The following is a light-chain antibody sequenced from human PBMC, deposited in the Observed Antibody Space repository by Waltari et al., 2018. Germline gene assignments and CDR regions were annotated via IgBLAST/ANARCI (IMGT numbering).Light chain of an antibody. CDR3: LEGTHFPLT. CDR1: QSLLHSNGNTY. V-gene: IGKV2-30*02. J-gene: IGKJ4*01. CDR2: QVS. Sequence: DVVMTQSPLSLPVTPGQPASMTCRSSQSLLHSNGNTYLSWFLQKPGQPPRRLIYQVSIRDSGVPDRFSGSGAGTDFTLKISRVETEDVGIYYCLEGTHFPLTFGGGTKVEIK.